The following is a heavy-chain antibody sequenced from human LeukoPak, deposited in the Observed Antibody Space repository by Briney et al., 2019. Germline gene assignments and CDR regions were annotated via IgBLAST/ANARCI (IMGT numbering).Heavy chain of an antibody. D-gene: IGHD6-19*01. J-gene: IGHJ6*03. CDR1: GFTFSSYS. Sequence: GGSLRLSCAASGFTFSSYSMNWVRQAPGKGLEWVSYISSSSSTIYYADSVKGRFTISRDNAKNSLYLQMNSLRAEDTAVYYCARSDSSGWSLTYYYYMDVWGKGTTVTVSS. CDR3: ARSDSSGWSLTYYYYMDV. CDR2: ISSSSSTI. V-gene: IGHV3-48*01.